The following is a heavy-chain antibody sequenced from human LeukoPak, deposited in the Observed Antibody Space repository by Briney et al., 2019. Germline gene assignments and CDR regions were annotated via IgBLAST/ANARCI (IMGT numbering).Heavy chain of an antibody. Sequence: GGSLRLSCAASGFTFSNYDMHWVRQAAGNGLEWISSIGTAGDTYYLAFVEGGFTISRENAKNYLYLQINSLRAGDTAIYYCARERLGTTKRVVNYDFDLWGRGTLVTVSS. D-gene: IGHD1-7*01. CDR1: GFTFSNYD. CDR2: IGTAGDT. V-gene: IGHV3-13*01. J-gene: IGHJ2*01. CDR3: ARERLGTTKRVVNYDFDL.